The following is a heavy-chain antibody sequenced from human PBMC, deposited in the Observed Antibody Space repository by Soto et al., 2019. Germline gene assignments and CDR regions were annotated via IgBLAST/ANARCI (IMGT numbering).Heavy chain of an antibody. J-gene: IGHJ5*02. CDR3: AREASLAARDLGWFDP. Sequence: SETLSLTCAVYGGSFSGYYWSWIRQPPGKGLEWIGEINHSGSTNYNPSLKSRVTISVDTSKNQFSLKLSSVTAADTAVYYCAREASLAARDLGWFDPWGQGTLVTVSS. V-gene: IGHV4-34*01. CDR1: GGSFSGYY. CDR2: INHSGST. D-gene: IGHD6-13*01.